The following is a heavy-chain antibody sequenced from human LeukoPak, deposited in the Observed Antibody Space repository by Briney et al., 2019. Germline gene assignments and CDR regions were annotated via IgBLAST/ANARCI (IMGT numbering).Heavy chain of an antibody. Sequence: PGGSLRLSCAASGFTFSSTWMSWVRQAPGKGLEWVANIKQEGTETYYVDSVKARFTISRDNAKNSLFLQMNSLRVEDTAVYYCARALGYTTAWGFDYWGQGTLVTVSP. J-gene: IGHJ4*02. CDR2: IKQEGTET. D-gene: IGHD6-19*01. CDR1: GFTFSSTW. CDR3: ARALGYTTAWGFDY. V-gene: IGHV3-7*04.